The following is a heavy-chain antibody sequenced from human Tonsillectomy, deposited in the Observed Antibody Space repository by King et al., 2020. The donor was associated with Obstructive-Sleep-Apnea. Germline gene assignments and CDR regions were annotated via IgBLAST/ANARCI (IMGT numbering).Heavy chain of an antibody. V-gene: IGHV3-33*01. J-gene: IGHJ4*02. CDR1: GFTFSSYG. D-gene: IGHD3-10*01. CDR3: ARDFYYGSGSFEY. Sequence: VQLVESGGGVVQPGRSLRLSCAASGFTFSSYGMHWVRQAPGKGLEWVAVIWYDGSNKYYADSVKGRFTFSRDNSKNTLYLQMNSLRAEDTAVYYCARDFYYGSGSFEYWGQGTLVTVSS. CDR2: IWYDGSNK.